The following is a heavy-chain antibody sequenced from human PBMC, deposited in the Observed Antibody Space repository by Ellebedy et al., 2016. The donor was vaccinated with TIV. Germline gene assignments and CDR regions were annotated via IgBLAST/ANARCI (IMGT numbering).Heavy chain of an antibody. V-gene: IGHV1-18*01. Sequence: AASVKVSCKASGYTFTSNGISWVRQAPGQGLEWMGWISTHSGNTNYAQKVQGRVTMTKDTSTSTAYMELRSLRSDDTAVYYCARDVRYAFDIWGQGTTVTVSS. CDR2: ISTHSGNT. CDR3: ARDVRYAFDI. CDR1: GYTFTSNG. D-gene: IGHD5-24*01. J-gene: IGHJ3*02.